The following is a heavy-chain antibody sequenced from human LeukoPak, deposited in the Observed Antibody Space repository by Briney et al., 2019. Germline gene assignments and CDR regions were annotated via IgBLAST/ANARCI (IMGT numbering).Heavy chain of an antibody. CDR2: ITFDSHYI. CDR3: ARSQSSGTYTSSWYDWFDP. Sequence: GGSLRLSCAASGFTFRSYNMNWVRQAPGKGLEWVSSITFDSHYIYYTDSVKGRFTISRDNAKNSLYLQMNSLRAEDTAIYYCARSQSSGTYTSSWYDWFDPWGQGTLVTVSS. V-gene: IGHV3-21*01. CDR1: GFTFRSYN. D-gene: IGHD6-13*01. J-gene: IGHJ5*02.